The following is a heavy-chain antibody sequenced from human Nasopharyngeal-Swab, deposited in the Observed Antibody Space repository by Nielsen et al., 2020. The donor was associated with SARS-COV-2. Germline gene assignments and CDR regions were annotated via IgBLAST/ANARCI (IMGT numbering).Heavy chain of an antibody. CDR3: ARDGLDYDFWSAYFMDV. D-gene: IGHD3-3*01. CDR1: GFTFSSYS. V-gene: IGHV3-21*01. Sequence: GESLKISCAASGFTFSSYSMNWVRQAPGKGPEWVSSISSSSSYIYYADSVKGRFTISRDNAKNSLYLQMNSLRAEDTAVYYCARDGLDYDFWSAYFMDVWGQGTTVTVSS. CDR2: ISSSSSYI. J-gene: IGHJ6*02.